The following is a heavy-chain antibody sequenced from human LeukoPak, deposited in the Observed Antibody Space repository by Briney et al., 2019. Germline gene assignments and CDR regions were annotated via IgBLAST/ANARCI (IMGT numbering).Heavy chain of an antibody. D-gene: IGHD1-1*01. CDR1: GYSFTGHW. Sequence: GESMKISCQGFGYSFTGHWIGWVRQKPGKGLEWLGMIYPGDSDTSYSPSFQGQVTISADTSVSTASLQWARLRASDTATYYCARGRHDVHGIDYWGQGTLVTVSP. J-gene: IGHJ4*02. CDR2: IYPGDSDT. V-gene: IGHV5-51*01. CDR3: ARGRHDVHGIDY.